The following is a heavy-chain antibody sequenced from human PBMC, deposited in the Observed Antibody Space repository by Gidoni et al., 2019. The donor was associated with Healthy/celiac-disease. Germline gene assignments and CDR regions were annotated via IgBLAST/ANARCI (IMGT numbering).Heavy chain of an antibody. CDR1: GGSFSGYY. D-gene: IGHD3-16*02. V-gene: IGHV4-34*01. Sequence: QVQLQQWGAVLLKHSETLSLTCAVYGGSFSGYYWSWISQPPGKGLEWIGEINHSGSTNYNPSLKSRVNISVDTSKNQFSLKLSSVTAADTAVYYCARDRRVITFGGVIVPTRFDYWGQGTLVTVSS. CDR3: ARDRRVITFGGVIVPTRFDY. CDR2: INHSGST. J-gene: IGHJ4*02.